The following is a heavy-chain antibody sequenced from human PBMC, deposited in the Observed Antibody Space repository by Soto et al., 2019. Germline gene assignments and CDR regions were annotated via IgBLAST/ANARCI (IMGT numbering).Heavy chain of an antibody. Sequence: QVQLVQSGAEVKKPGASVKVSCKASGYIFTAYSMHWVRQAPGQGLEWMGVVNPSGGSTNYAQKSQGRITMTRDTSTRTVYMDLSSLTAEDTAVYYCAREENCSDGICYSEYFQRWGQGTLVTVSS. V-gene: IGHV1-46*01. D-gene: IGHD2-15*01. CDR2: VNPSGGST. CDR1: GYIFTAYS. J-gene: IGHJ1*01. CDR3: AREENCSDGICYSEYFQR.